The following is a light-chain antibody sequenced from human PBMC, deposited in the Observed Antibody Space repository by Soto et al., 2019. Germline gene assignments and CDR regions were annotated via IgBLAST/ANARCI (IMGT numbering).Light chain of an antibody. CDR3: SSYTSSSTLVV. J-gene: IGLJ1*01. CDR2: DVS. V-gene: IGLV2-14*01. CDR1: SSDVGGYNY. Sequence: QSALTQPASVSGSPGQSITISCTGTSSDVGGYNYVSWYQQHPGKAPKLMIYDVSNRTSGVSNRFSGSKSGNTASLTISGLQAEDEADYYFSSYTSSSTLVVFGTGTKLTVL.